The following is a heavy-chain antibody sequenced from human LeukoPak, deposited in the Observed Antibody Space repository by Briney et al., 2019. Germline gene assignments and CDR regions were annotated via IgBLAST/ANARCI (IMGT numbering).Heavy chain of an antibody. CDR2: IWNDGSNK. D-gene: IGHD3-22*01. V-gene: IGHV3-33*06. J-gene: IGHJ1*01. CDR1: GFTFSTYG. Sequence: GGSLRLSCAASGFTFSTYGMHWVRQAPGKGLEWVAVIWNDGSNKYFADSVKGRFTISRDNSKNTLYLQMDSLRAEDTAMYYCAKSSDSSGYYSAEYFQHWGQGTLVTVSS. CDR3: AKSSDSSGYYSAEYFQH.